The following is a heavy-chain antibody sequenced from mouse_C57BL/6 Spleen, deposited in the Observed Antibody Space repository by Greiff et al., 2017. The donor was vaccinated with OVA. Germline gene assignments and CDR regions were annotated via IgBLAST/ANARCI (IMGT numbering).Heavy chain of an antibody. Sequence: QVQLQQSGPELVKPGASVQISCKASGYAFSSSWMNWVKQRPGKGLEWIGRIYPGDGDTNYNGKFKGKATLTADKSSSTAYMQLSSLTSEDSAVYFCASLDYYGSSYRFAYWGQGTLVTVSA. CDR1: GYAFSSSW. J-gene: IGHJ3*01. CDR2: IYPGDGDT. D-gene: IGHD1-1*01. V-gene: IGHV1-82*01. CDR3: ASLDYYGSSYRFAY.